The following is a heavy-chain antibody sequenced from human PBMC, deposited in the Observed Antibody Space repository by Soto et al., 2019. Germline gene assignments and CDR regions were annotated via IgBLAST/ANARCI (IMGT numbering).Heavy chain of an antibody. CDR2: IKSKTDGGTT. D-gene: IGHD4-4*01. Sequence: GGSLKFSCAASGFTFSNALMNYVLQAPGKRLEWVGRIKSKTDGGTTDYAAPVKGGFTISRDDSKNTLYLQMNSLKTEDTAVYYCTTLSPTTVLIYSYGMDVWCKGITVTVS. V-gene: IGHV3-15*07. CDR1: GFTFSNAL. CDR3: TTLSPTTVLIYSYGMDV. J-gene: IGHJ6*04.